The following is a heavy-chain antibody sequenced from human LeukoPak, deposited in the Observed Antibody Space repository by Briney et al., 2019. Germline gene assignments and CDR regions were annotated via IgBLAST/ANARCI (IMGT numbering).Heavy chain of an antibody. Sequence: GGSLRLSCVASGFNFGDYYSMSWIRQAPGKGLEWVSYMSSSGSSTYYADSVKGRFTISRDNSKNTLYLQMNSLRAEDTAVYYCATTADYWGSYGWGQGTLVTVSS. CDR2: MSSSGSST. CDR3: ATTADYWGSYG. CDR1: GFNFGDYYS. J-gene: IGHJ4*02. V-gene: IGHV3-11*01. D-gene: IGHD7-27*01.